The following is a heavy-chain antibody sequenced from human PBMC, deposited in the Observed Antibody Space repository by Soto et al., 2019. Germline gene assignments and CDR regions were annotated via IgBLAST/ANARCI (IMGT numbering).Heavy chain of an antibody. CDR1: GFTFSGSA. J-gene: IGHJ5*02. D-gene: IGHD6-19*01. CDR2: IRSKANSYAT. Sequence: GGSLRLSCAASGFTFSGSAMHWVRQASGKGLEWVGRIRSKANSYATAYAASVTGRFTISRDDSKNTAYLQMNSLKTEDTAVYYCTRQILAVAGSNWFDPWGQGTLVTVSS. V-gene: IGHV3-73*01. CDR3: TRQILAVAGSNWFDP.